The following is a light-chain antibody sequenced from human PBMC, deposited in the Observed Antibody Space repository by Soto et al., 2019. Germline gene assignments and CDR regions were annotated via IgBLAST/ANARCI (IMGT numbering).Light chain of an antibody. CDR3: QQYTGYSQWT. CDR2: DAS. J-gene: IGKJ1*01. V-gene: IGKV1-5*01. CDR1: QTISEW. Sequence: DIQMTQSPSTLSAAVGDRVTITCRASQTISEWLAWYQQKPGQAHKLLIYDASTLESGVPSRFSGSGSGTDFSLTISSLQPVDFATSDCQQYTGYSQWTFGPGTKVDIK.